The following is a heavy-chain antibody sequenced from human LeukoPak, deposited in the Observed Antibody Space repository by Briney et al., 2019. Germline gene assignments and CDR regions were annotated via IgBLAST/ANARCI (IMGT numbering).Heavy chain of an antibody. CDR3: ARGPVYYYDSSGYYYSY. Sequence: PGGSLRLSCAASGFTVSSNYMSWVRQAPGKGLEWVSVIYSGGSTYYADSVKGRFTISRDNSKNTLYLQMNSLRAEDTAVYYCARGPVYYYDSSGYYYSYWGQGTLVTVSS. D-gene: IGHD3-22*01. J-gene: IGHJ4*02. CDR1: GFTVSSNY. CDR2: IYSGGST. V-gene: IGHV3-53*01.